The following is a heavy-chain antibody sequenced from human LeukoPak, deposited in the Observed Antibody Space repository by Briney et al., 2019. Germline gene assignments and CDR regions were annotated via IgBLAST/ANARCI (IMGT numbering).Heavy chain of an antibody. CDR2: IYYSGST. CDR1: GGSISSSSYY. D-gene: IGHD3-22*01. J-gene: IGHJ4*02. CDR3: ARDLQARSSKYYYDSSGIGPFDY. Sequence: SETLSLTCTVSGGSISSSSYYWGWIRQPPGKGLEWIGSIYYSGSTYYNPSLKSRVTISVDTSKNQFSLKLSSVTAADTAVYYCARDLQARSSKYYYDSSGIGPFDYWGQGTLVTVSS. V-gene: IGHV4-39*02.